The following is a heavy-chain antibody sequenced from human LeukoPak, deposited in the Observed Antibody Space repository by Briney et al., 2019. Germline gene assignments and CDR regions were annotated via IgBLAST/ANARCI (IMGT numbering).Heavy chain of an antibody. J-gene: IGHJ5*02. CDR3: AKAPRSSGASENNWFDP. CDR1: GFTFSGFW. Sequence: PGGSLRLSCAVSGFTFSGFWMSWSRQAPGKGLEWVASINSDGSEGYYADVVKGRFTISRDNAKNSLYLQINSLRAEDTAVYYCAKAPRSSGASENNWFDPWGQGTLVTVSS. V-gene: IGHV3-7*03. CDR2: INSDGSEG. D-gene: IGHD1-26*01.